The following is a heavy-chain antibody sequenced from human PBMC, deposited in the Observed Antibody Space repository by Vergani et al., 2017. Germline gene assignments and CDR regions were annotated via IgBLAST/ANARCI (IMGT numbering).Heavy chain of an antibody. J-gene: IGHJ6*02. V-gene: IGHV1-18*04. CDR2: ISAYNGNT. D-gene: IGHD2-2*01. Sequence: QMQLVQSGAEVKKTGSSVKVSWKASGYTFTYRYLHWVRQAPGQGLEWMGWISAYNGNTNYAQKLQGRVTMTTDTSTSTAYMELRSLRSDDTAVYYCARDPDIVVVPAAPYYYYYYGMDVWGQGTTVTVSS. CDR1: GYTFTYRY. CDR3: ARDPDIVVVPAAPYYYYYYGMDV.